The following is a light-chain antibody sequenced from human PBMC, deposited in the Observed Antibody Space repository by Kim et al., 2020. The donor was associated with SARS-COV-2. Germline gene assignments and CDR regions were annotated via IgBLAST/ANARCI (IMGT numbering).Light chain of an antibody. J-gene: IGKJ1*01. CDR3: QQYATWT. V-gene: IGKV3-20*01. Sequence: EIVLTQSPGTLSLSPGERATLSCRASQSVSSIYLAWYQQKPGQAPRLLIYGASSRATGIPDRFSGSGSGTDFTLTISRLEPEDFAVYFCQQYATWTFGQGTKVDIK. CDR1: QSVSSIY. CDR2: GAS.